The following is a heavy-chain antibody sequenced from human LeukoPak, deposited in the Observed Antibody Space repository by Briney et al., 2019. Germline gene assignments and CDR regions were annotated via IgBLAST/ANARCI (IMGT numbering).Heavy chain of an antibody. V-gene: IGHV3-21*01. Sequence: PGGSLRLSCAASGFTFSSYSMNWVRQAPGKGLEWVSSISSSSSYIYYADSVKGRFTISRDNAKNSLYLQMNSLRAEDTAVYYCARDRSASSGWYYFDYWGQGTLVTVSS. D-gene: IGHD6-19*01. CDR2: ISSSSSYI. CDR3: ARDRSASSGWYYFDY. J-gene: IGHJ4*02. CDR1: GFTFSSYS.